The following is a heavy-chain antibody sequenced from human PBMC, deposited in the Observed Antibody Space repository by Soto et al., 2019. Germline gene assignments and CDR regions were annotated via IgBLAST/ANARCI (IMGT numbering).Heavy chain of an antibody. J-gene: IGHJ6*02. V-gene: IGHV3-48*02. CDR3: ATGDYGDSYYYYYGMDV. Sequence: SLRLSCAASGLTFSSYSMNWVRQAPGKGLEWVSYISSSSSTIYYADSVKGRFTISRDNAKNSLYLQMNSLRDEDTAVYYCATGDYGDSYYYYYGMDVWGQGTTVTVSS. CDR1: GLTFSSYS. D-gene: IGHD4-17*01. CDR2: ISSSSSTI.